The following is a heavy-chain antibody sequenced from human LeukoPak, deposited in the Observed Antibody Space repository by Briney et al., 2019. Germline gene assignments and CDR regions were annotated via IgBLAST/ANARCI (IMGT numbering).Heavy chain of an antibody. Sequence: GGSLRLSCAASGFNFIVYRMSWVRQAPGKGLEWLSYLSPSSTTIYYADSVKGRFTICRDNAKNSLYLQMNSLRDEDTAVYYCATVHCSGGSCYAGSYYGMDVWGQGTTVTVSS. CDR3: ATVHCSGGSCYAGSYYGMDV. V-gene: IGHV3-48*02. D-gene: IGHD2-15*01. J-gene: IGHJ6*02. CDR2: LSPSSTTI. CDR1: GFNFIVYR.